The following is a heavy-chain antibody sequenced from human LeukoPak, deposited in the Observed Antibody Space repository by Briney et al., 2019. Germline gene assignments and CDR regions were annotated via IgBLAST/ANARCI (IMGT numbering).Heavy chain of an antibody. J-gene: IGHJ5*02. Sequence: GGSLRLSCAASGFTFSTYAMSWVRQAPGKGLEWVSAISGSGGSTYYADSVKGRFTISRDNSKNTLYLQMNSLRAEDTAVYYCARGGGSHWFDPWGQGTLVTVSS. D-gene: IGHD3-10*01. CDR3: ARGGGSHWFDP. V-gene: IGHV3-23*01. CDR1: GFTFSTYA. CDR2: ISGSGGST.